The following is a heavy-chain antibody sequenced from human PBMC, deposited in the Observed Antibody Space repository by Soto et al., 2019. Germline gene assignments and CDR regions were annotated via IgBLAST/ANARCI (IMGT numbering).Heavy chain of an antibody. CDR3: AKERATTTVFDY. V-gene: IGHV3-23*01. CDR2: ITDNGGST. Sequence: PGGSLRLSCAASRFTFSRDGMSWVRQAPGKGLEWVSLITDNGGSTYYADSVKGRFTISRDNTKNTLFLQMNSLRAEDTAVYYCAKERATTTVFDYWGQGALVTVSS. CDR1: RFTFSRDG. J-gene: IGHJ4*02. D-gene: IGHD4-17*01.